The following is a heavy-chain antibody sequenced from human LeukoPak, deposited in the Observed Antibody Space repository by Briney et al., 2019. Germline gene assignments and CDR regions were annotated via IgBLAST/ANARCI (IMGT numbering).Heavy chain of an antibody. V-gene: IGHV4-59*01. CDR3: ARLPANYDILTGYIYYFDY. CDR1: GGSTSSYY. CDR2: IYYSGST. J-gene: IGHJ4*02. D-gene: IGHD3-9*01. Sequence: SESLSLTCTVSGGSTSSYYWSWIRQPPGKGREWIGYIYYSGSTNYNPSLKSRVTISVDTSKNQFSLKLSSVTAADTAVYYCARLPANYDILTGYIYYFDYWGQGTLVTVSS.